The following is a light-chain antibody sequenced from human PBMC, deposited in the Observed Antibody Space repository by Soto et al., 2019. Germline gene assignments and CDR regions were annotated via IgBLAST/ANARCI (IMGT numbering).Light chain of an antibody. Sequence: ALTQPASVSGSPGQSITISCTGTSSDVGGYNYVSWYQQHPGKAPKLMIYEVSNRPSGVSNRFSGSKSGNTASLTISGLQAEDEADYYCSSYTSSSAYVFGTGTKVTV. J-gene: IGLJ1*01. CDR2: EVS. CDR3: SSYTSSSAYV. V-gene: IGLV2-14*01. CDR1: SSDVGGYNY.